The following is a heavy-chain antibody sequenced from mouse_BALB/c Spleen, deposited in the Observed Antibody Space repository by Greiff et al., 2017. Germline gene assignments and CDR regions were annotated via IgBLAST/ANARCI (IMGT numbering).Heavy chain of an antibody. D-gene: IGHD1-1*01. CDR2: ISYDGSN. J-gene: IGHJ4*01. CDR1: GYSITSGYY. Sequence: EVKLQESGPGLVKPSQSLSLTCSVTGYSITSGYYWNWIRQFPGNKLEWMGYISYDGSNNYNPALKNRISITRDTSKNQFFLKLNSVTTEDTATYDCARDYYGGYAMDYWGQGTSVTGSS. CDR3: ARDYYGGYAMDY. V-gene: IGHV3-6*02.